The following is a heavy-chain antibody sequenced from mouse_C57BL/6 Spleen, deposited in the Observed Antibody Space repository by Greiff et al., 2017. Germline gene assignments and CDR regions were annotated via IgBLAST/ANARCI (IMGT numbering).Heavy chain of an antibody. CDR3: ARDATGQLGLAY. CDR2: IDPSDSET. Sequence: VQLQQPGAELVRPGSSVKLSCKASGYTFTSYWMHWVKQRPIQGLEWIGNIDPSDSETHYNQKFKDKATLTVDKSSSTAYMQLSSLTSEDSAVYYCARDATGQLGLAYWGQGTLVTVSA. CDR1: GYTFTSYW. D-gene: IGHD3-2*01. V-gene: IGHV1-52*01. J-gene: IGHJ3*01.